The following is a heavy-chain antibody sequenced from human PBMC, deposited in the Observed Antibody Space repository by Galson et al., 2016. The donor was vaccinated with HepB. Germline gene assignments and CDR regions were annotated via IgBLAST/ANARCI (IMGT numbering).Heavy chain of an antibody. CDR3: AFGQSSAFGTFDV. CDR2: INGDGSTT. Sequence: SLRLSCAASGFTFSSYWMYWVRQASGKGPVWVSRINGDGSTTNYADSMKGRFTISRDNAKNTLYLQMNSLGVEDTATYYCAFGQSSAFGTFDVWGQGTMVTVSS. CDR1: GFTFSSYW. D-gene: IGHD6-25*01. J-gene: IGHJ3*01. V-gene: IGHV3-74*01.